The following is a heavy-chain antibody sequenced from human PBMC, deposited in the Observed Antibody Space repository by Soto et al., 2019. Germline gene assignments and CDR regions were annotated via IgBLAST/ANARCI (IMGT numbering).Heavy chain of an antibody. Sequence: GGSLRLSCAASGFTFSSYAMSWVRQAPGKGLEWVSAISGSGSSTYYADSVKGRFTISRDNSKNTLYLQMNSLTAEDTAVYYCAKGMGGYSYGSPPYPMDYFDYWGQGTLVTVSS. CDR2: ISGSGSST. J-gene: IGHJ4*02. CDR3: AKGMGGYSYGSPPYPMDYFDY. D-gene: IGHD5-18*01. V-gene: IGHV3-23*01. CDR1: GFTFSSYA.